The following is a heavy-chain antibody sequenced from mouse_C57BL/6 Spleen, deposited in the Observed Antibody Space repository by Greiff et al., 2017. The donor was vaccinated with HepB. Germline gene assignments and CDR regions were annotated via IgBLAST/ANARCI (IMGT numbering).Heavy chain of an antibody. J-gene: IGHJ3*01. D-gene: IGHD2-3*01. Sequence: EVQVVESGEGLVKPGGSLKLSCAASGFTFSSYAMSWVRQTPEKRLEWVAYISSGGDYIYYADTVKGRFTISRDNARNTLYLQMSSLKSEDTAMYYCTRDDGNYWFAYWGQGTLVTVSA. V-gene: IGHV5-9-1*02. CDR1: GFTFSSYA. CDR3: TRDDGNYWFAY. CDR2: ISSGGDYI.